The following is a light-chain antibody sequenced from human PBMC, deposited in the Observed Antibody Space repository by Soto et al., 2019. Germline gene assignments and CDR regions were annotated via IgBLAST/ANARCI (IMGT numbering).Light chain of an antibody. Sequence: QSALTQPPSVSGAPGQRVTISCTGSSSNLGAGSDVHWYQQLPGTAPKLLISGNTNRPSGVPDRFSGSKSGTSASLAITGLQAEDEADYYCQSYDDSLSASVFGGGTQLTVL. CDR2: GNT. CDR3: QSYDDSLSASV. J-gene: IGLJ7*01. V-gene: IGLV1-40*01. CDR1: SSNLGAGSD.